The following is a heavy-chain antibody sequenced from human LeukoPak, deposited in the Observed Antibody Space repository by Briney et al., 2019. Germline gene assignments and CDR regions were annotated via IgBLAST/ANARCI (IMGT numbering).Heavy chain of an antibody. CDR1: GGSISSYY. D-gene: IGHD3-16*01. V-gene: IGHV4-59*01. CDR3: ARDKAPYV. Sequence: SETLSLTCTVSGGSISSYYWSWIRQPPGKGLELIGYTYNSGSTNYNPSLKSRVTISVDTSKNQFSLKLRSVTAADTAVYYCARDKAPYVWGQGTLVTVSS. CDR2: TYNSGST. J-gene: IGHJ4*02.